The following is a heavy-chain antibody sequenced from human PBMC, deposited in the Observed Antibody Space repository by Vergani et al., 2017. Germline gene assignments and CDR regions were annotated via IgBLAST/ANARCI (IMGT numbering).Heavy chain of an antibody. D-gene: IGHD3-16*01. CDR1: GYTLSNYD. Sequence: QVQLVESGGGVSSGGGSLRLSCATSGYTLSNYDMQWIRQGPGKGLEFVAFIQFDGSNQYYADSVKGRFTLSRDFSKNTLYLQMNSLRTDDTATYYCAKHFRGWGIDYWGQGTQVIVSS. V-gene: IGHV3-30*02. J-gene: IGHJ4*02. CDR2: IQFDGSNQ. CDR3: AKHFRGWGIDY.